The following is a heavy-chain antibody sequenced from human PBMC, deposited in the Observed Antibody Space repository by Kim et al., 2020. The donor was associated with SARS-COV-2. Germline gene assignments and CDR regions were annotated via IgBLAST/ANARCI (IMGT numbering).Heavy chain of an antibody. D-gene: IGHD3-10*01. Sequence: SETLSLTCSVSGGSISSGVYYWSWIRQHPGKGLEWIGYISDSGSPYCNPSLKSRITISIDTSKNQFSLELSSVTAADTAVYYCARGHYYGSGKYYKGFDYWGQGTLVTVSS. J-gene: IGHJ4*02. CDR2: ISDSGSP. CDR3: ARGHYYGSGKYYKGFDY. V-gene: IGHV4-31*03. CDR1: GGSISSGVYY.